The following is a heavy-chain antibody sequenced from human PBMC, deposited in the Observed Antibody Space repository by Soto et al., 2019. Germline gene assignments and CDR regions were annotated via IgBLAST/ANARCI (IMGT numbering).Heavy chain of an antibody. CDR2: ISYDSSNE. Sequence: PGGSLRLSCGASGFTFSTYVIHWVRKAPDKGLEWVAVISYDSSNEFYADSVKGRFTISRDNSKNTLYLQMNNLRPDDTAVYYCASPYCSGGSCYHTEYFQHWGQGTQVTVSS. CDR1: GFTFSTYV. J-gene: IGHJ1*01. V-gene: IGHV3-30-3*01. D-gene: IGHD2-15*01. CDR3: ASPYCSGGSCYHTEYFQH.